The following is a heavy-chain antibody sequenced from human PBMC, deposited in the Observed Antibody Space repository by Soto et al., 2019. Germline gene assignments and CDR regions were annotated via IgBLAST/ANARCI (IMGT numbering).Heavy chain of an antibody. CDR3: ASARVDYYGSGSFRGFDI. CDR1: GGTFSSCA. CDR2: IIPIFGTA. Sequence: QVQLVQSGAEVKKPGSSVKVSCKASGGTFSSCAISWVRQAPGQGLEWMGGIIPIFGTANYAQKFQGRVTITADESTSTAYMELSSLRSEDTAVYYCASARVDYYGSGSFRGFDIWGQGTMVTVSS. V-gene: IGHV1-69*01. J-gene: IGHJ3*02. D-gene: IGHD3-10*01.